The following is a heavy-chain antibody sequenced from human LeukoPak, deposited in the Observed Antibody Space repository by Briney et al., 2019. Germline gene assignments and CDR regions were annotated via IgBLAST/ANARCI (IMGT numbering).Heavy chain of an antibody. CDR2: ISAYNGNT. J-gene: IGHJ6*02. Sequence: ASVKVSCKASGYTFTSYGISWVRQAPGQGLEWMGWISAYNGNTNYAQKLQGRVTMTTNTPTSTAYMELRSLRSDDTAVYYCARGSVSMVRGVIIQARGYYYYGMDVWGQGTTVTVSS. D-gene: IGHD3-10*01. CDR3: ARGSVSMVRGVIIQARGYYYYGMDV. CDR1: GYTFTSYG. V-gene: IGHV1-18*01.